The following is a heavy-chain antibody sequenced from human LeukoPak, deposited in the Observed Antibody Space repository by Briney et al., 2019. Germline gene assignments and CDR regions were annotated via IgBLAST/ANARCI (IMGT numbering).Heavy chain of an antibody. J-gene: IGHJ3*02. Sequence: GGSLRLSCAASGFTFSSYAMTWVRQAPGKGLEWVSTLSAGGDSTFYTDSVKGRFTISRDNSKNTLYLQMNSLRAEDTAVYYCANYCSSTTCYRKNAFDIWGQGTMVTVSS. D-gene: IGHD2-2*01. V-gene: IGHV3-23*01. CDR2: LSAGGDST. CDR1: GFTFSSYA. CDR3: ANYCSSTTCYRKNAFDI.